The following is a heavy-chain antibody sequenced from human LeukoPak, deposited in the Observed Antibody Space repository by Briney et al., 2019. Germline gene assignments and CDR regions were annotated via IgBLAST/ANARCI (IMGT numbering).Heavy chain of an antibody. J-gene: IGHJ4*02. D-gene: IGHD3-9*01. CDR3: ASLGFDWLSTGY. CDR2: IYYSGST. CDR1: GGSISSSSYY. Sequence: SETLSLTCTVSGGSISSSSYYWGWIRQPPGKGLEWIGSIYYSGSTYYNPSLKSRVTISVDTSKNQFSLKLSSVTAADTAVCYCASLGFDWLSTGYWGQGTLVTVSS. V-gene: IGHV4-39*01.